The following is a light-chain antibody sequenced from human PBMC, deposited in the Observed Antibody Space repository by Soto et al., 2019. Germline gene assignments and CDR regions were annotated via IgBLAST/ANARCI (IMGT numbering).Light chain of an antibody. CDR1: QDISNY. Sequence: DIQMTQSPSSLSASVGDRVTITCQASQDISNYLNWYQQKPGKAPKRLIYAASSLQSGVPSRFSGSGSGTEFTLTISSLQPEDFATYXXXQHXXXPWTFXQGTKVDIK. CDR2: AAS. V-gene: IGKV1-17*01. CDR3: XQHXXXPWT. J-gene: IGKJ1*01.